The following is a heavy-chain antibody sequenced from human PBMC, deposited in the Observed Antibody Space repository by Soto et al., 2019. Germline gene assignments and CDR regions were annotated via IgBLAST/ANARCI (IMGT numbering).Heavy chain of an antibody. V-gene: IGHV6-1*01. CDR2: TYYRFNLYT. CDR1: GDSVSSSSVT. D-gene: IGHD2-8*01. Sequence: SQTLSLTCAISGDSVSSSSVTWDWIRQSPSRGLEWLGRTYYRFNLYTYYSVSVKGRITISPDTSNNQLSLQLNSVTPDDTAVYYCARLIGNSWLDSWGQGTLVTVSS. CDR3: ARLIGNSWLDS. J-gene: IGHJ5*01.